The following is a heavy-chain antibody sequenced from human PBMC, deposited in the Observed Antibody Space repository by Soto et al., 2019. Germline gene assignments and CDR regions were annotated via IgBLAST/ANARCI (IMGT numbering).Heavy chain of an antibody. Sequence: SETLSLTCTVSGGSISTSNWWSWVRQPPGKGLEWIGEVYRTGSTNYNPSLESRVTVSIDKSKNQFSLKLTSVTAADTAVYYCARARATIAAAAIFDCWGQGTLVTVSS. CDR2: VYRTGST. CDR1: GGSISTSNW. D-gene: IGHD6-13*01. CDR3: ARARATIAAAAIFDC. V-gene: IGHV4-4*02. J-gene: IGHJ4*02.